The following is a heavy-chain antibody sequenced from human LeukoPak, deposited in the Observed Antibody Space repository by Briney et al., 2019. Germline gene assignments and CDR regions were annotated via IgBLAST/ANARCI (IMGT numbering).Heavy chain of an antibody. D-gene: IGHD3-22*01. J-gene: IGHJ4*02. Sequence: SETLSLTCTASGGSISSYYWSWIRQPPGKGLEWIGYIYYSGSTNYNPSPKSRVTISVDTSKNQFSLKLSSVTAADTAVYYCARDTSSGYSDYWGQGTLVTVSS. CDR1: GGSISSYY. CDR2: IYYSGST. CDR3: ARDTSSGYSDY. V-gene: IGHV4-59*01.